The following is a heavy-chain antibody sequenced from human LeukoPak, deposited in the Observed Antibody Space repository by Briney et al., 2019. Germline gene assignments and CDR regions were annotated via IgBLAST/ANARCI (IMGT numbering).Heavy chain of an antibody. D-gene: IGHD6-13*01. CDR3: ARGINSSSWYWYYYYMDV. V-gene: IGHV1-8*01. Sequence: ASVKVSCKASGYTFTSYDINWVRQATGQGLEWMGWMNPNSGNTGYAQKFQGRVTMTRNTSISTAYMELSSLRSEDTAVYYCARGINSSSWYWYYYYMDVWGKGTTVTVSS. CDR1: GYTFTSYD. CDR2: MNPNSGNT. J-gene: IGHJ6*03.